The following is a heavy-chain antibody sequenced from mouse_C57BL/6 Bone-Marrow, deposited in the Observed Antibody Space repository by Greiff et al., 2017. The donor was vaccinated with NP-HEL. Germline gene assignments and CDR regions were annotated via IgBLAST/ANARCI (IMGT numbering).Heavy chain of an antibody. CDR3: ARKGGGYYYGSSPYYYAMDY. D-gene: IGHD1-1*01. CDR2: IWSGGST. V-gene: IGHV2-2*01. CDR1: GFSLTSYG. J-gene: IGHJ4*01. Sequence: QVQLQQSGPGLVQPSQSLSITCTVSGFSLTSYGVHWVRQSPGKGLEWLGVIWSGGSTAYNAAFISSMSISKDNSKSQVFFKMNRLQADDTARYYCARKGGGYYYGSSPYYYAMDYWGQGTSVTVSS.